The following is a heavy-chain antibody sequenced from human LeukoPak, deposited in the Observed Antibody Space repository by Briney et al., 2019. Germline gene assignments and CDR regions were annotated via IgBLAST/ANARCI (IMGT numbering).Heavy chain of an antibody. V-gene: IGHV3-9*01. Sequence: GGSLRLSCAASGFTFDDYAMHWVRQAPGKGLEWVSGISWNSGSIGYADSVKGRFTISRDNAKNSLYLQMNSPRAEDTALYYCAKDRASDSGGFQVFDYWGQGTLVTVSS. J-gene: IGHJ4*02. D-gene: IGHD1-26*01. CDR1: GFTFDDYA. CDR3: AKDRASDSGGFQVFDY. CDR2: ISWNSGSI.